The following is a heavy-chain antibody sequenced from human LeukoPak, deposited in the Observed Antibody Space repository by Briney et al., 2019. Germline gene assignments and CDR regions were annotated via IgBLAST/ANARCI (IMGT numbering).Heavy chain of an antibody. CDR1: GFTFSSYS. CDR2: ISSSSSYI. CDR3: VRDHEWAFDY. V-gene: IGHV3-21*01. Sequence: GGSLRLSCAASGFTFSSYSMNWVRQAPGKGLEWVSSISSSSSYIYYTDSVKGRFTISRDNAKNSLYLQMNSLRAEDTAVYYCVRDHEWAFDYWGQGTLVTVSS. J-gene: IGHJ4*02. D-gene: IGHD1-26*01.